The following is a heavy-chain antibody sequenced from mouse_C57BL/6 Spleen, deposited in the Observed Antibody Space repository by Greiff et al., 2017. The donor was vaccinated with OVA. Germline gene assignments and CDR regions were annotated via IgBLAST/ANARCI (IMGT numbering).Heavy chain of an antibody. D-gene: IGHD1-1*01. CDR3: ARHEKSYLLLPY. Sequence: QVKLQQSGAELVKPGASVKLSCKASGYTFTEYTIHWVKQRSGKGLEWIGWFYPGRGSIKYNEKFKDKATLTADKSSSTVYMELSRLTSEDSEVYFCARHEKSYLLLPYWGQGTLVTVSA. V-gene: IGHV1-62-2*01. CDR1: GYTFTEYT. CDR2: FYPGRGSI. J-gene: IGHJ3*01.